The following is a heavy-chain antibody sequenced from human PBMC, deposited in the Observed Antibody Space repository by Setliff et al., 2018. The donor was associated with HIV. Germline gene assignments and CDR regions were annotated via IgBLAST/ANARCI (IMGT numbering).Heavy chain of an antibody. CDR3: ARGQVVGYTYSGIEL. Sequence: KVSCKASGGTFSGSGINWVRQAPGQGFEWVGGLLPLFETTTYAQTFQGRVSITTDESTSTTYMELSSLRSDDTAVYYCARGQVVGYTYSGIELWGQGTLVTVSS. CDR2: LLPLFETT. D-gene: IGHD5-18*01. V-gene: IGHV1-69*05. J-gene: IGHJ4*02. CDR1: GGTFSGSG.